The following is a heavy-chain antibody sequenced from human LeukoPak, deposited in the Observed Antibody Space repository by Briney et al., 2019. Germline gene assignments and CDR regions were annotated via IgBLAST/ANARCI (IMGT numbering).Heavy chain of an antibody. CDR2: INPNSGGT. D-gene: IGHD2-2*02. CDR1: GYTFTGYY. CDR3: ARGKGNDYCSSTSCYTGGEGFDY. V-gene: IGHV1-2*06. Sequence: ASVKVSCKASGYTFTGYYMHWVRQAPGQGLEWMGRINPNSGGTNYAQKFQGRVTMTRDTSINTAYMELSRLRSDDTAVYYCARGKGNDYCSSTSCYTGGEGFDYWGQGTLVTVSS. J-gene: IGHJ4*02.